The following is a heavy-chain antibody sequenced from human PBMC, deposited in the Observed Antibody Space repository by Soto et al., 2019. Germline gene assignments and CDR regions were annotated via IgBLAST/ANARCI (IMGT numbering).Heavy chain of an antibody. V-gene: IGHV3-21*01. Sequence: EVQLVESGGGLVKPGESLRLSCAASGFNFSYFTMNWVRQAPGKGLEWVAAISSSSSHKNSADSVRGRFTFCRDNANNSLYLQMNSLRVEDTAIYYCARLRSAAFDIWGQGTLVTVAS. CDR2: ISSSSSHK. CDR3: ARLRSAAFDI. D-gene: IGHD4-17*01. CDR1: GFNFSYFT. J-gene: IGHJ3*02.